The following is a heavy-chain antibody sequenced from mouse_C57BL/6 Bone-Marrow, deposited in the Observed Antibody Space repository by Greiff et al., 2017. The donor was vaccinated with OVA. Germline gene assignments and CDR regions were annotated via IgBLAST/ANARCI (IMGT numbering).Heavy chain of an antibody. D-gene: IGHD1-1*01. CDR1: GYTFTSYW. CDR3: ARSPLYYYGSSYDDY. CDR2: IDPSDSYT. J-gene: IGHJ2*01. Sequence: VQLQQPGAELVKPGASVKLSCKASGYTFTSYWMQWVKQRPGQGLEWIGEIDPSDSYTNYNQKFKGKATLTVDTSSSTAYMQLSSLTSEDSAVYYCARSPLYYYGSSYDDYWGQGTTPTVSS. V-gene: IGHV1-50*01.